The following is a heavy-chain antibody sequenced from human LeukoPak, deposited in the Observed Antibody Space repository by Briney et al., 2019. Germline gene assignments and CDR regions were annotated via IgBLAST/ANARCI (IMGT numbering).Heavy chain of an antibody. CDR1: GASTSNYY. CDR3: ARLGSYHDF. J-gene: IGHJ4*02. Sequence: PSETLSLTCTVSGASTSNYYWSWIRQTPEKGLEWMGHIHSSGGSSYYPSLKSRLTLSIDTSRNQLSLKLPSVTAADTAVYFCARLGSYHDFWGQGALVTVSS. CDR2: IHSSGGS. V-gene: IGHV4-4*09. D-gene: IGHD1-26*01.